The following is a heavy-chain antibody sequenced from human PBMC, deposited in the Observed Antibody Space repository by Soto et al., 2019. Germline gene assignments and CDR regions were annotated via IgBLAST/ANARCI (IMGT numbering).Heavy chain of an antibody. CDR2: ISGSSSTI. Sequence: GGSLRLSCAASGFTFSSYSMNWVRQAPGKGLDWVSYISGSSSTIYYADSVKGRFTISRDNAKNSLYLQMNSLRDEDTAVYYCARYGLRFGELHTRRNGMDVWGQGTTVTVSS. CDR1: GFTFSSYS. J-gene: IGHJ6*02. D-gene: IGHD3-10*01. CDR3: ARYGLRFGELHTRRNGMDV. V-gene: IGHV3-48*02.